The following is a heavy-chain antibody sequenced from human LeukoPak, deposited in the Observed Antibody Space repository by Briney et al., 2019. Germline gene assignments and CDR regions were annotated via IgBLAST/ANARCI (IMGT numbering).Heavy chain of an antibody. CDR2: IYYSGST. CDR3: ARNMTAVSRLDVFDI. V-gene: IGHV4-39*01. D-gene: IGHD4-17*01. Sequence: PSETLSLTCTVSGGSMSSSGRYWGWIRQSPVKGLEWIGSIYYSGSTYYNPSLKRRVTISVDTSKNQFSLELRSVTAADTAIYYCARNMTAVSRLDVFDIWGPGTMVTVS. J-gene: IGHJ3*02. CDR1: GGSMSSSGRY.